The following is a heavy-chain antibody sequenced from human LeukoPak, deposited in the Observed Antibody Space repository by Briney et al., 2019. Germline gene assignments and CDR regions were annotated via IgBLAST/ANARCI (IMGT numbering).Heavy chain of an antibody. Sequence: SETLSLTCAVYGGSFSSYYWSWIRQPPGKGLEWIGEINHSGSTNYNPSLKSRVTISVDTSKNQFSLKLSSVTAADTAVYYCARAVVVPAAKRGYYYYYMDVWGKGTTVTVSS. J-gene: IGHJ6*03. CDR3: ARAVVVPAAKRGYYYYYMDV. D-gene: IGHD2-2*01. CDR2: INHSGST. V-gene: IGHV4-34*01. CDR1: GGSFSSYY.